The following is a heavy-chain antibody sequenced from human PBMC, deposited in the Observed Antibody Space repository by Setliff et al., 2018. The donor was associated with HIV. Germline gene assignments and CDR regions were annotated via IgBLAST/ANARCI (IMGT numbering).Heavy chain of an antibody. CDR3: ARGWLGVVTSFDS. Sequence: PSETLSLPCTVSGGSISSGGYYWSWIRQHPGKGLEWIGYIHYSGNTYNNPSLNSRISISVDMSRNKFSLKLSSLTAADTAVYYCARGWLGVVTSFDSWGPGTLVTVSS. V-gene: IGHV4-31*03. CDR2: IHYSGNT. CDR1: GGSISSGGYY. J-gene: IGHJ4*02. D-gene: IGHD3-3*01.